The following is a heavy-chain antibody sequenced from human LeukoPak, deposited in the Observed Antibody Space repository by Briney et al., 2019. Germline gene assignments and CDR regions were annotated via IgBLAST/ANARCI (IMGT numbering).Heavy chain of an antibody. J-gene: IGHJ4*02. V-gene: IGHV5-51*01. Sequence: GESLKISCEGSGYSFATYWIVWVRQMPGKGLEWMGSIYPADSDTRYSPSFQGQVTISADRSISTVFLQWSSLKASDTAIYYCARLGIVGATLNYFDSWGQGTLVTVSS. CDR2: IYPADSDT. CDR1: GYSFATYW. CDR3: ARLGIVGATLNYFDS. D-gene: IGHD1-26*01.